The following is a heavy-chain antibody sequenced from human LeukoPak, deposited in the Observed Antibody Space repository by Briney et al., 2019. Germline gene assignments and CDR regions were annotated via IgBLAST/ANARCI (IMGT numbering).Heavy chain of an antibody. V-gene: IGHV4-59*08. CDR1: GGSISSYY. CDR3: ARHRPTIFGGNYMDV. Sequence: SETLSLPYTVSGGSISSYYWSWIRQPPGKGLEWIGYIYYSGSTNYNPSLKSRVTISVDTSKNQFSLKLSSVTAADTAVYYCARHRPTIFGGNYMDVWRKGTADTVSS. D-gene: IGHD3-3*01. CDR2: IYYSGST. J-gene: IGHJ6*03.